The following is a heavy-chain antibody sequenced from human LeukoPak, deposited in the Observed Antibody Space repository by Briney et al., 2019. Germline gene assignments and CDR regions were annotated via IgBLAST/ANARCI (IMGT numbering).Heavy chain of an antibody. Sequence: GGSLRLSCAASGFTLSTFDMNWVRQAPGKGLEWVSSISTSSRYIYYRDSVKGRFTTSRDNAKNSLYLQMNSLRVEDTAVYYCARADCSGSTCYLRRSGFDPWGQGTLVTVSS. CDR2: ISTSSRYI. D-gene: IGHD2-2*01. J-gene: IGHJ5*02. CDR1: GFTLSTFD. V-gene: IGHV3-21*01. CDR3: ARADCSGSTCYLRRSGFDP.